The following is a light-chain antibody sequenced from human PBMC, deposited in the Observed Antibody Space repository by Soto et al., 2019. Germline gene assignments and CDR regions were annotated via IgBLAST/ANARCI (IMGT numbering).Light chain of an antibody. CDR3: SSYGGNNNYVI. CDR1: SSDIGAYNY. Sequence: QSALTQPPSASGSPGQSVTISCSGTSSDIGAYNYVSWYQQHPGKAPKLLISEVTKRPSGVPDLVSGSNSGNTASLTVSGLQGDDEADYYSSSYGGNNNYVIFGGGTKLTVL. V-gene: IGLV2-8*01. J-gene: IGLJ2*01. CDR2: EVT.